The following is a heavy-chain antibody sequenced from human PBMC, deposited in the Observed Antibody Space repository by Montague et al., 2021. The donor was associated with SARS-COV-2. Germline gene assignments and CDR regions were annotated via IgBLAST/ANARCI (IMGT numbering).Heavy chain of an antibody. CDR1: GGSISSSSYY. CDR2: IYYTGNT. D-gene: IGHD3-10*01. J-gene: IGHJ5*01. V-gene: IGHV4-61*01. CDR3: ARDRGRYFDSGSYNWLDS. Sequence: SETLSLTCTVSGGSISSSSYYWGWVRQAPGKGLEWIGYIYYTGNTKYKPSLKSRVTISVDTSKNQFSLNLKSVTAADTAVYYCARDRGRYFDSGSYNWLDSWGQGTLVTVSS.